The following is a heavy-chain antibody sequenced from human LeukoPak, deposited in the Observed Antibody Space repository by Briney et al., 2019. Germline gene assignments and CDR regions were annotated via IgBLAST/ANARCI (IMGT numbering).Heavy chain of an antibody. Sequence: SSETLSLTCTVSSGSISSGDYYWSWIRQPPRKNLEWIGYIYYNGDTHYNSSLESRVTISVDTSKNQFSLKLSSVTAADTAVYYCARDRASTRSGSYFDYWGQGTLVAVSS. J-gene: IGHJ4*02. CDR2: IYYNGDT. V-gene: IGHV4-30-4*08. CDR3: ARDRASTRSGSYFDY. D-gene: IGHD1-26*01. CDR1: SGSISSGDYY.